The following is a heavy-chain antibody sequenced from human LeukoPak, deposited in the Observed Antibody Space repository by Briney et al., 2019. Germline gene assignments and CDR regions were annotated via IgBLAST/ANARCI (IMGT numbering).Heavy chain of an antibody. D-gene: IGHD6-25*01. V-gene: IGHV4-61*08. CDR1: GDSITSGGYY. CDR3: ARLGRSRSSGFFDY. CDR2: IYYSGST. Sequence: PSETLSLTCTVSGDSITSGGYYWSWIRQPPGKGLEWIGYIYYSGSTNYNPSLKSRVTISVDTSKNQFSLKLSSVTAADTAVYYCARLGRSRSSGFFDYWGQGTLVTVSS. J-gene: IGHJ4*02.